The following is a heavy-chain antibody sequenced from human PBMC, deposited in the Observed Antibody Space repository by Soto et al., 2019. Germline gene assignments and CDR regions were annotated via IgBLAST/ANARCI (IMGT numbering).Heavy chain of an antibody. D-gene: IGHD6-13*01. CDR2: IYSSGST. Sequence: PSETLSLTCTVSGGSISSSSYYWGWIRQPPGKGLEWIGSIYSSGSTYYNPSLKSRVTISVDTSKNQFSLKLSSVTAADTAVYDCARRSSSWSFDYWGQGTLVTVSS. J-gene: IGHJ4*02. V-gene: IGHV4-39*01. CDR1: GGSISSSSYY. CDR3: ARRSSSWSFDY.